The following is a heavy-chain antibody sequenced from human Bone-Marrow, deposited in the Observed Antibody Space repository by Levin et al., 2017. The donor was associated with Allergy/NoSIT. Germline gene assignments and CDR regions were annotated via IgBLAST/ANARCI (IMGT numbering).Heavy chain of an antibody. V-gene: IGHV3-74*01. J-gene: IGHJ3*02. CDR2: INSDGSST. Sequence: GESLKISCAASGFTFSSYWMHWVRQAPGKGLVWVSRINSDGSSTSYADSVKGRFTISRDNAKNTLYLQMNSLRAEDTAVYYCAREYGSGSLVFDSWGQGTMVTVSS. CDR3: AREYGSGSLVFDS. CDR1: GFTFSSYW. D-gene: IGHD3-10*01.